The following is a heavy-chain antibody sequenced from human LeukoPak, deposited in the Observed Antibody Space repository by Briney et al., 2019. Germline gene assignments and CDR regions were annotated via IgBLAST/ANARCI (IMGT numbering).Heavy chain of an antibody. Sequence: SEALSLTCTVSGGSISSYCWSWIRQPPGKGLEWIGYIFYSGSTNYNPSLKSRVTVSVDTSKNQFSLKLSSVTAADTAVYYCVRSDDFWSGYYGYWGQGTLVTVSS. V-gene: IGHV4-59*01. CDR2: IFYSGST. CDR3: VRSDDFWSGYYGY. J-gene: IGHJ4*02. CDR1: GGSISSYC. D-gene: IGHD3-3*01.